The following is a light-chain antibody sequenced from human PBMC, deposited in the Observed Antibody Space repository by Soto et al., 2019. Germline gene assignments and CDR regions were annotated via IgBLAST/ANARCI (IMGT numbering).Light chain of an antibody. Sequence: DSQMTQSPSSLSASVGDRVTITCRASQGISNYLAWYQQKPGKVHKLLIYAASTLQSGVPFRFSGSGSGTDFTLTISILQPEDVATYYCQKYSSAPRTFGQGTKVEIK. V-gene: IGKV1-27*01. J-gene: IGKJ1*01. CDR3: QKYSSAPRT. CDR2: AAS. CDR1: QGISNY.